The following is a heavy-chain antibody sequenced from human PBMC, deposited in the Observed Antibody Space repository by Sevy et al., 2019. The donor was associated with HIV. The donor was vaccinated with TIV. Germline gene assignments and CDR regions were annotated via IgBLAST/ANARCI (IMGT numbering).Heavy chain of an antibody. D-gene: IGHD2-8*01. J-gene: IGHJ6*02. V-gene: IGHV3-33*01. CDR3: ARALNGVDDYGMDV. CDR1: GFTFSSYG. CDR2: IWYDGSNK. Sequence: GGSLRLSCAASGFTFSSYGMHWVRQAPGKGLEWVAVIWYDGSNKYYADSVKGRFTISRDNSKNTLYLQMNSLRVEDTAVYYCARALNGVDDYGMDVWGQGTTVTVSS.